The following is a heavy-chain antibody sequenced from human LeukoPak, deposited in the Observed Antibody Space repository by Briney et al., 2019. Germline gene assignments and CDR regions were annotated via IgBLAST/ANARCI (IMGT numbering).Heavy chain of an antibody. CDR3: AYSGSYYNPPFQY. Sequence: GESLKISCKGSGYFVTHHWIGWVRQMPGKGLEWMAIIHTGNSDSKYSPSFQGQVTMSVDKSISTDYLQWSSLKASDTAMYYCAYSGSYYNPPFQYWGQGTLVTVSS. CDR1: GYFVTHHW. CDR2: IHTGNSDS. V-gene: IGHV5-51*01. J-gene: IGHJ4*02. D-gene: IGHD3-10*01.